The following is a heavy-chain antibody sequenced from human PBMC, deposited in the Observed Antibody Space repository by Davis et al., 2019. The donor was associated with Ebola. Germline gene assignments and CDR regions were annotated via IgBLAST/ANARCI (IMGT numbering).Heavy chain of an antibody. V-gene: IGHV1-2*02. CDR2: INPNSGGT. CDR3: ARKQPPDDYYYMDV. J-gene: IGHJ6*03. Sequence: ASVKVSCKASGYTFTGYYMHWVRQAPGQGLEWMGWINPNSGGTNYAQKFQGRVTMTRDTSISTAYMELSRLRSDDTAVYYCARKQPPDDYYYMDVWGKGTTVTVSS. D-gene: IGHD6-13*01. CDR1: GYTFTGYY.